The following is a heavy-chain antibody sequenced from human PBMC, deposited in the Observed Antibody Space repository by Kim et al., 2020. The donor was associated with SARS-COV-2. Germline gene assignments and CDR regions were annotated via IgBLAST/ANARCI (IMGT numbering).Heavy chain of an antibody. CDR3: ARDRGWFDP. J-gene: IGHJ5*02. V-gene: IGHV1-69*01. CDR2: GTA. Sequence: GTANYAQKSQGRVTITADESTSTAYMELSSLRSEDTAVYYCARDRGWFDPWGQGTLVTVSS.